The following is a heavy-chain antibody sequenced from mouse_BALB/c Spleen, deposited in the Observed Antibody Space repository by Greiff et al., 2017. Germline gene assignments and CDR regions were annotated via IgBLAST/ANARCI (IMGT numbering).Heavy chain of an antibody. CDR2: ISSGGSYT. V-gene: IGHV5-9-4*01. Sequence: EVKLMASGGGLVKPGGSLKLPCAVSGFTFSSYAMSWVRQSPEKRLEWVAEISSGGSYTYYPDTVTGRFTISRDNAKNTLYLEMSSLRSEDTAMYYCARGAYGNYVAYWGQGTLVTVSA. D-gene: IGHD2-1*01. CDR3: ARGAYGNYVAY. CDR1: GFTFSSYA. J-gene: IGHJ3*01.